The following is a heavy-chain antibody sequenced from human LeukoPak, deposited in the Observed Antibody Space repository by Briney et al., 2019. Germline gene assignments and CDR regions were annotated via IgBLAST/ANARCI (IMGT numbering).Heavy chain of an antibody. J-gene: IGHJ4*02. CDR1: GFTFSDYY. Sequence: PGGSLRLSCAASGFTFSDYYMSWIRQAPGKGLECVSYSSSSGRTIYYADSVKGRFTISRDDAKNSLYLQMNSLRAEDTAVYYCARTMGGNSKSFFDYWGQGTLVTASS. D-gene: IGHD4-23*01. CDR2: SSSSGRTI. CDR3: ARTMGGNSKSFFDY. V-gene: IGHV3-11*01.